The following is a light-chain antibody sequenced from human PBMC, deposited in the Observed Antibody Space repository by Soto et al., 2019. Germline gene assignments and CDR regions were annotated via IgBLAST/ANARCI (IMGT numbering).Light chain of an antibody. Sequence: QSVLTQSPSASASLGASVKLTCTLSSGHNNYAIAWHQQQPEKGPRFLMRLNSDGSHSKGDGIPDRFSGSSSGAERYLTISSHQSDDEAAYYCQSWGTGGVFGGGTKVTVL. J-gene: IGLJ3*02. V-gene: IGLV4-69*01. CDR2: LNSDGSH. CDR1: SGHNNYA. CDR3: QSWGTGGV.